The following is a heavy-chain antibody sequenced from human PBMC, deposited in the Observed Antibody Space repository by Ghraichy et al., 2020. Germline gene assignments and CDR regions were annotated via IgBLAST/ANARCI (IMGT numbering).Heavy chain of an antibody. J-gene: IGHJ4*02. CDR2: ISGSGGST. V-gene: IGHV3-23*01. D-gene: IGHD3-16*01. Sequence: LSLTCAASGFTFSSYAMSWVRQAPGKGLEWVSAISGSGGSTYYADSVKGRFTISRDNSKNTLYLQMNSLRAEDTAVYYCAKKFAGYFDYWGQGTLVTVSS. CDR3: AKKFAGYFDY. CDR1: GFTFSSYA.